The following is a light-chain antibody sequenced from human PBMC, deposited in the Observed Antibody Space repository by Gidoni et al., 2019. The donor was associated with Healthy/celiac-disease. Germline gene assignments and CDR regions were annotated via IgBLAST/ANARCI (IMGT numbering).Light chain of an antibody. CDR1: QSVSSSY. V-gene: IGKV3-20*01. J-gene: IGKJ1*01. CDR3: QQYGSSPRT. Sequence: ESVLTHSPGTLSLSPGERATLPCRTSQSVSSSYLDWYQQKPGQAPRLLIYGASSRATGIPDRFSGSGSGTDFTLTISRLEPEDVAVYYCQQYGSSPRTFGQGTKVEIK. CDR2: GAS.